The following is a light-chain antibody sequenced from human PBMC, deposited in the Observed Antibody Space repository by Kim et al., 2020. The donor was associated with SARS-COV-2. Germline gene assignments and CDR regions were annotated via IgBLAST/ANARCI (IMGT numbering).Light chain of an antibody. CDR1: ESISTF. J-gene: IGKJ5*01. V-gene: IGKV1-39*01. Sequence: DIQMTQYPSSLSASVGDRVTITCRASESISTFLNWYQHKPGKAPKLLIYAASRLLTGVPSRFSASGSGTDFTVTISSLQPEDFATYYCQQTYTTPITFGQGTRLEIK. CDR3: QQTYTTPIT. CDR2: AAS.